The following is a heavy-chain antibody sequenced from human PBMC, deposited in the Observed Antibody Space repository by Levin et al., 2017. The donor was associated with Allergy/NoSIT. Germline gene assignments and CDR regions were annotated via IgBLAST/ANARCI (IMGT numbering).Heavy chain of an antibody. V-gene: IGHV1-18*01. CDR2: ISAYNGNT. J-gene: IGHJ3*02. Sequence: GESLKISCKASGYTFTSYGISWVRQAPGQGLEWMGWISAYNGNTNYAQKLQGRVTMTTDTSTSTAYMELRSLRSDDTAVYYCARGYDSIVTAFDIWGQGTMVTVSS. CDR3: ARGYDSIVTAFDI. CDR1: GYTFTSYG. D-gene: IGHD3-16*01.